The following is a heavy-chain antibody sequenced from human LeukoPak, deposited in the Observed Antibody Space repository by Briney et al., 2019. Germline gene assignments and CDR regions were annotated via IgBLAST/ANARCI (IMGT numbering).Heavy chain of an antibody. CDR2: ISYDGSNK. CDR3: AKGGSSWTFFDY. CDR1: GFTFSTYG. Sequence: PGRSLRLSCAASGFTFSTYGMHWVRQAPGKGLEWVAVISYDGSNKYYADSVKGRFTISRDNSKNTLYLQMNSLRAEDTAVYYCAKGGSSWTFFDYWGQGTLVTVSS. V-gene: IGHV3-30*18. J-gene: IGHJ4*02. D-gene: IGHD6-13*01.